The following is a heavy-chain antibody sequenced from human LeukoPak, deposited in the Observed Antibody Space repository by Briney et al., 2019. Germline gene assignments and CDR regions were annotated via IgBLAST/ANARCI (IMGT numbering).Heavy chain of an antibody. CDR1: GFTFSNYW. CDR3: ARDLDTYVVLTAYDTFDI. V-gene: IGHV3-7*01. J-gene: IGHJ3*02. D-gene: IGHD2-21*02. Sequence: GGSLRLSCAGSGFTFSNYWMTWVRQAPEKGLEWVANIKPSGSEKHYADSVEGRFTISRDNAKNSLYLQMNSLRAEDTAVYYCARDLDTYVVLTAYDTFDIWGQGTMVTVSS. CDR2: IKPSGSEK.